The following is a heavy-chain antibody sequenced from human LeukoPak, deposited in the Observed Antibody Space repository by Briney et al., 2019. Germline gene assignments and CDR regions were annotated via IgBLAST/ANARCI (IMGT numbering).Heavy chain of an antibody. V-gene: IGHV4-59*01. Sequence: KPSETLSLTCTVSGGSISSYYWSWIRQPPGKGLEWIGYIYYSGSTNYNPSLKSRVTISVDTSKNQFSLKLSSATAADTAVYHCARDGGSLYYYGMDVWGQGTTVTVSS. CDR2: IYYSGST. J-gene: IGHJ6*02. CDR3: ARDGGSLYYYGMDV. D-gene: IGHD1-14*01. CDR1: GGSISSYY.